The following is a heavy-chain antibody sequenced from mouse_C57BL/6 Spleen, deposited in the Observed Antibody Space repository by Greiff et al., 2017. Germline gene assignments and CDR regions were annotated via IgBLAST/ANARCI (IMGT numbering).Heavy chain of an antibody. J-gene: IGHJ1*03. Sequence: VHVKQSGAELVRPGASVKLSCTASGFNIKDDYMHWVKQGPEQGLEWIGWIDPENGDTEYASKFQGKATITADTSSNTAYLQLSSLTSEDTAVYYCTRGYYYGSSYDFDVWGTGTTVTVSS. CDR3: TRGYYYGSSYDFDV. CDR2: IDPENGDT. D-gene: IGHD1-1*01. CDR1: GFNIKDDY. V-gene: IGHV14-4*01.